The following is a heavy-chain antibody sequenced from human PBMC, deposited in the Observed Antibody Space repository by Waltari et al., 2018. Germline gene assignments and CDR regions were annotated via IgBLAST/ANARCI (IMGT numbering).Heavy chain of an antibody. D-gene: IGHD3-10*01. J-gene: IGHJ3*02. CDR3: ARDPPQLADAFDI. CDR2: IYTGGSI. CDR1: GGSISSGSYY. V-gene: IGHV4-61*02. Sequence: QVQLQESGPGLVKPSETLSLTCSVSGGSISSGSYYWTWIRQPAGKGLEWIGRIYTGGSINSNTALRSLLTIAVDTSNNQFSLKLSSVTSADTAVYYCARDPPQLADAFDIWGQGTMVTVSS.